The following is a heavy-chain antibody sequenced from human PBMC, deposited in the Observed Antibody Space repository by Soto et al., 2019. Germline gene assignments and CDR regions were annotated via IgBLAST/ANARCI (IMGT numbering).Heavy chain of an antibody. D-gene: IGHD6-19*01. J-gene: IGHJ6*02. Sequence: QVQLVESGGGVVQPGRSLRLSCAASGFTFSSYGMHWVRQAPGKGLEWVAVISNDGSNKYFADSVKGRFTISRDNSQNTLYLQMNNLRAEETAVYYCAKHLLAVACYLHGMDVWGQGTTGTVSS. CDR3: AKHLLAVACYLHGMDV. CDR2: ISNDGSNK. V-gene: IGHV3-30*18. CDR1: GFTFSSYG.